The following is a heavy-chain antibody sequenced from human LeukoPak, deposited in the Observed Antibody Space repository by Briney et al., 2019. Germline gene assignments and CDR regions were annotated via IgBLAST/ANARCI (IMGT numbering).Heavy chain of an antibody. D-gene: IGHD4-11*01. Sequence: SVKVSCKASGGTFSSDAISWVRQAPGQGLEWMGGIIPIFGTTEYEQKFQGRVTITSDESTSTAYMELHTLTSDDTAVYFCARCGAGDYNNHHNPYYNYMDVWGKGTTVTV. CDR2: IIPIFGTT. J-gene: IGHJ6*03. CDR3: ARCGAGDYNNHHNPYYNYMDV. V-gene: IGHV1-69*13. CDR1: GGTFSSDA.